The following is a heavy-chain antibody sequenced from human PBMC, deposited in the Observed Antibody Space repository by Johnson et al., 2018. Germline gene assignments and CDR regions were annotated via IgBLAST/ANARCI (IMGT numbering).Heavy chain of an antibody. D-gene: IGHD4-11*01. V-gene: IGHV3-49*03. Sequence: VQLVQSGGGLVQPGRSLRLSCTASGFTFGDYAMSWFRQAPGKGLEWVGFIRSKAYGGTTEYAASVKGRFTISRDNAKNSLYLQMNSLRAEDTALYYCAKYIWAGVQQPQPYYYYYMDVWGKGTTVTVSS. CDR3: AKYIWAGVQQPQPYYYYYMDV. CDR2: IRSKAYGGTT. CDR1: GFTFGDYA. J-gene: IGHJ6*03.